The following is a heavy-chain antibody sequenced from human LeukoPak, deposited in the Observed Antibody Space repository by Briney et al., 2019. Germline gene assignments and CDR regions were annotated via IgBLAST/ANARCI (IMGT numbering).Heavy chain of an antibody. V-gene: IGHV3-48*01. CDR3: ARDVEQWLVRVYYFDY. Sequence: GGSLRLSCATSGFTLSSYIMHWVRQAPGKGLEWVSYISSGSTTIYYADSVKGRFTISRDNAKNSLYLQMNSLRAEDTAVYYCARDVEQWLVRVYYFDYWGQGTLVTVSS. J-gene: IGHJ4*02. CDR1: GFTLSSYI. D-gene: IGHD6-19*01. CDR2: ISSGSTTI.